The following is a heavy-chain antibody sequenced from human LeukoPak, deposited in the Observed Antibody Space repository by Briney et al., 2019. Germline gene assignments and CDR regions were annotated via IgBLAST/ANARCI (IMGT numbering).Heavy chain of an antibody. V-gene: IGHV1-46*01. CDR1: GYTFTSYY. D-gene: IGHD3-22*01. Sequence: ASVKVSCKASGYTFTSYYMHWVRQAPGQGLEWIGIINPSGGSTSYAQKFQGRVTMTRDTSTSTVYMELSSLRSEDTAVYYCARASYYDSSGYYYAPGGPYDAFDIWGQGTMVTVSS. J-gene: IGHJ3*02. CDR2: INPSGGST. CDR3: ARASYYDSSGYYYAPGGPYDAFDI.